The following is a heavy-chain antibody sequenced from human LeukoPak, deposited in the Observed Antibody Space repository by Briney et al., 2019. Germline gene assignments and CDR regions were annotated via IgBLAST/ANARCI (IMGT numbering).Heavy chain of an antibody. CDR3: AREEMIAAAGRDAFDI. Sequence: SETLSLTCTVSGGSISSYYWSWIRQPAGKGLEWIGRIYTSGSTNYNPSLKSRVTISVDTSKNQFSLKLSSVTAADTAVYYCAREEMIAAAGRDAFDIWGQGTMVTVSS. J-gene: IGHJ3*02. D-gene: IGHD6-13*01. V-gene: IGHV4-4*07. CDR1: GGSISSYY. CDR2: IYTSGST.